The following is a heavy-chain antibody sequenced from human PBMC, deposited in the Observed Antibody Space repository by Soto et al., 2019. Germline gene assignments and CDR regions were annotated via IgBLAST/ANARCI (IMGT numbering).Heavy chain of an antibody. CDR2: MYKTGST. D-gene: IGHD2-21*02. J-gene: IGHJ6*02. CDR3: ARDLWGYCGTDCYPLDV. V-gene: IGHV4-59*01. CDR1: GGSISGYY. Sequence: TSETLSLTCTVSGGSISGYYWSWIRQPPGKGLEWIGYMYKTGSTVYNPSFKSRVTISVDTSKNQFSLKLNCVTAADTAVYYCARDLWGYCGTDCYPLDVWGQGTTVTVSS.